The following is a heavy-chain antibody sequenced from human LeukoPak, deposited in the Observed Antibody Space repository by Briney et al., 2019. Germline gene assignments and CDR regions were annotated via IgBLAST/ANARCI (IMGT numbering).Heavy chain of an antibody. J-gene: IGHJ6*04. V-gene: IGHV4-59*01. D-gene: IGHD3-16*01. CDR3: ARDRELTGGYYYGMDV. CDR2: IDYSGST. CDR1: GGSISSYY. Sequence: SETLSLTCTMSGGSISSYYWSWIRQPPGKGLEWIGYIDYSGSTDYNPSLKSRVTISVDTSKNQFSLKLTSVTAADTAVYYCARDRELTGGYYYGMDVWGKGTTVTVSS.